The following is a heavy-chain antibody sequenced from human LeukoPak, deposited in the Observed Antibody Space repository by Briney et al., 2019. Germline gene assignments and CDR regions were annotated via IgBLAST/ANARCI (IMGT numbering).Heavy chain of an antibody. CDR3: ASEYCSSTSCEGYFDY. D-gene: IGHD2-2*01. J-gene: IGHJ4*02. CDR1: GFTFSSYA. Sequence: GGSLRLSCAASGFTFSSYAMSWVRQAPGKGLEWVSAISGSGGSTYYADSVKGRFTISRDNSKNTLYLQMNSLRAEDTAVYYCASEYCSSTSCEGYFDYWGQGTLVTVSS. V-gene: IGHV3-23*01. CDR2: ISGSGGST.